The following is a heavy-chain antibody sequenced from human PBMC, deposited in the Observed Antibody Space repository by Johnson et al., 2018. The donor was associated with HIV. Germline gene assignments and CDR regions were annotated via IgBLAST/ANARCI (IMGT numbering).Heavy chain of an antibody. Sequence: VQLVESGGGLVQPGGSLRLSCAASGFTFSSFEMHWVRLATGKRLEWVSAIGTAGDTYYPGSVKGRLTTSRENAKNSLYLQMTSLRVGDTAVYYCVRDGGGYSSSSVGAFDIWGQGTMVTVSS. D-gene: IGHD6-6*01. CDR1: GFTFSSFE. CDR2: IGTAGDT. J-gene: IGHJ3*02. V-gene: IGHV3-13*01. CDR3: VRDGGGYSSSSVGAFDI.